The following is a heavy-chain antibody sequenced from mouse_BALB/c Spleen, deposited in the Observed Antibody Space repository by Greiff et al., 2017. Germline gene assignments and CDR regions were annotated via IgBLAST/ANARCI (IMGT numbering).Heavy chain of an antibody. CDR2: ISSGGSYT. V-gene: IGHV5-6*02. Sequence: DVKLVESGGDLVKPGGSLKLSCAASGFTFSSYGMSWVRQTPDKRLEWVATISSGGSYTYYPDSVKGRFTISRDNAKNTLYLQMSSLKSEDTAMYYCARQYRYDGWFADWGQGTLVTVSA. CDR1: GFTFSSYG. D-gene: IGHD2-14*01. CDR3: ARQYRYDGWFAD. J-gene: IGHJ3*01.